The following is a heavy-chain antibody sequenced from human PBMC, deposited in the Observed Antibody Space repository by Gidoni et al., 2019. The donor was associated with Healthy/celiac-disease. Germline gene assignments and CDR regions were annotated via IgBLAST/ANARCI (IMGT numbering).Heavy chain of an antibody. J-gene: IGHJ6*02. CDR1: GYSFTSYW. CDR3: ATYTNFGAMVGGMDV. V-gene: IGHV5-51*01. D-gene: IGHD3-3*01. CDR2: IYPGDSDT. Sequence: EVQLVQSGAEVKKPGEALKISCKGAGYSFTSYWIGWVRQMPGKGLEWMGIIYPGDSDTRYSPSFQGQVTISADKSISTAYLQWSSLKASDTAMYYCATYTNFGAMVGGMDVWGQGTTVTVSS.